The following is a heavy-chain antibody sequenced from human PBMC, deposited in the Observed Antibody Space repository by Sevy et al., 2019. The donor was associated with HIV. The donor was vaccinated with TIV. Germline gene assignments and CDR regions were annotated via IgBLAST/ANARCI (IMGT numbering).Heavy chain of an antibody. D-gene: IGHD1-20*01. V-gene: IGHV1-2*02. CDR1: GYTFTGYY. CDR3: ARGEYNWNDEGY. Sequence: ASVKVSCKASGYTFTGYYMHWVRQAPGQGLEWMGWINPNSGGTNYAQKFQGRVTMTRDTSISTAYMELGRLGSDDTAVYYCARGEYNWNDEGYWGQGTLVTVSS. J-gene: IGHJ4*02. CDR2: INPNSGGT.